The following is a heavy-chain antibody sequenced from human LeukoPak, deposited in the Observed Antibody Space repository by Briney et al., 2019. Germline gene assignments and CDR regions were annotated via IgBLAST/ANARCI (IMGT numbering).Heavy chain of an antibody. CDR2: IYYSGST. Sequence: SETLSLTCTVSGGSISSSSYYWGWIRQPPGKGLEWIGSIYYSGSTYYNPSLKSRVTISVDTSKNQFSLKLSSVTAADTAVYYCANWGSYRPLLFHYWGQGTLATVSS. CDR3: ANWGSYRPLLFHY. V-gene: IGHV4-39*07. CDR1: GGSISSSSYY. D-gene: IGHD3-16*02. J-gene: IGHJ4*02.